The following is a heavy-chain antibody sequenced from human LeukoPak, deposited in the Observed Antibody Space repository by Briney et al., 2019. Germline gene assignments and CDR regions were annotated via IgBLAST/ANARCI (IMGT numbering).Heavy chain of an antibody. CDR2: ISYDGSNK. V-gene: IGHV3-30*01. Sequence: GGSLRLSCAASGFTFSSYAMHWVRQAPGKGLEWVAVISYDGSNKYYADSVKGRFTISRDNSKNTLYLQMNSLRAEDTAVYYCARVKYGDVSHYYYYMDVWGKGTTVTVSS. D-gene: IGHD4-17*01. J-gene: IGHJ6*03. CDR3: ARVKYGDVSHYYYYMDV. CDR1: GFTFSSYA.